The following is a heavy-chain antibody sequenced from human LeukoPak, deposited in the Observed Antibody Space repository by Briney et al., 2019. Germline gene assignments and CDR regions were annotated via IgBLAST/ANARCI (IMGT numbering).Heavy chain of an antibody. J-gene: IGHJ4*02. V-gene: IGHV4-39*07. CDR1: AGSISSSNWY. CDR3: ASTGSSGGNLHFDY. Sequence: PSETLSLTCTVSAGSISSSNWYWGWIRQPPGKGLEWIGEINHSGSTNYNPSLKSRVTISVDTSKNQFSLKLSSVTAADTAVYYCASTGSSGGNLHFDYWGQGTLVTVSS. D-gene: IGHD6-19*01. CDR2: INHSGST.